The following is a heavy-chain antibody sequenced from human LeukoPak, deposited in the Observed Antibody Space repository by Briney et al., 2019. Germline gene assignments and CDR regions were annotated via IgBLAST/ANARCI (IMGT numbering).Heavy chain of an antibody. Sequence: ASVKVSCKASGYTFTSYYMHWVRQAPGQGLEWMGIINPSGGSTSYAQKFQGRVTMTRDTSTSAVYMELSSLRSEDTAVYYCVPESGYYSEYFQHWGQGTLVTVSS. V-gene: IGHV1-46*01. CDR2: INPSGGST. CDR1: GYTFTSYY. D-gene: IGHD3-22*01. CDR3: VPESGYYSEYFQH. J-gene: IGHJ1*01.